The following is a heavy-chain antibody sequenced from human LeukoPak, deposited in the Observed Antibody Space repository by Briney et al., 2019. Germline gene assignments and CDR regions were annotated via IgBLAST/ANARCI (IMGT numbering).Heavy chain of an antibody. CDR3: ARLILWETSNAFDI. J-gene: IGHJ3*02. Sequence: GGSLRLSCAASGFAFNKYWVHWVRQVPGKGLVWVSRINGDGSSTMYADSVKGRFTISRDNAKNTLYLQMNSLRAEDTAVYFCARLILWETSNAFDIWGQGTMVTVSS. CDR2: INGDGSST. V-gene: IGHV3-74*03. D-gene: IGHD1-26*01. CDR1: GFAFNKYW.